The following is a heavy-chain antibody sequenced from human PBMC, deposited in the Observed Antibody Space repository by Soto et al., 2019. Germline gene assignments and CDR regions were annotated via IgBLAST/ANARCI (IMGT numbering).Heavy chain of an antibody. Sequence: EVQLLESGGGLVKPGGSLRLSCAASGFAFGRYALSWVRQAPGKGLEWVSAMGGSVDSKSYADSVKGRFTISRDDPKNTQVLEMNSLRPEDRAIYCCARDQISGWYDKWSQGTLVTVSS. CDR3: ARDQISGWYDK. V-gene: IGHV3-23*01. CDR1: GFAFGRYA. CDR2: MGGSVDSK. D-gene: IGHD6-19*01. J-gene: IGHJ5*02.